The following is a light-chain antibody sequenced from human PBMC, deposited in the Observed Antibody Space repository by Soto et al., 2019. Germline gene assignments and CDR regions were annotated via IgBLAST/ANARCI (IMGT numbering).Light chain of an antibody. CDR3: MQALQTPRT. V-gene: IGKV2-28*01. Sequence: DIVMTQSPLSLPVTPGEAASISCRSSQSLLHKNGNNYFNWYLQKPGQSPQLLIYMGFKRASGVPDRFSGSGSGTYFTLEISRVEAEDAGVYYCMQALQTPRTFGQGPRWIS. J-gene: IGKJ1*01. CDR1: QSLLHKNGNNY. CDR2: MGF.